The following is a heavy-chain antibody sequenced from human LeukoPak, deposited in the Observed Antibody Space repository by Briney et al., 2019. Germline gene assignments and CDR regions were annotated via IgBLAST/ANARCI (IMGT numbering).Heavy chain of an antibody. V-gene: IGHV3-7*01. CDR2: IKQDGSEK. D-gene: IGHD3-16*01. Sequence: QSGGSLRLSCAASGFTFSSYWMSWVRQAPGKGLEWVANIKQDGSEKYYVDSVKGRFTMFRDNAKNSLYLQMNSLRAEDTAVYYCARLGERADFDYWGQGTLVTVPS. CDR3: ARLGERADFDY. CDR1: GFTFSSYW. J-gene: IGHJ4*02.